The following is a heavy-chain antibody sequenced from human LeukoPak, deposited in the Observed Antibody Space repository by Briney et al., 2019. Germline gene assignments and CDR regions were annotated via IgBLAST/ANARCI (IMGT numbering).Heavy chain of an antibody. D-gene: IGHD1-26*01. Sequence: SETLSLTCTVSGGSISNYYWGWIRQPPGKGLEWIGYIYSSGITTYNPSLNSRVTISVDTSKNQFSLRLSSVTAADTAVYYCARQGSGTYLVWGKGTLVTVS. CDR1: GGSISNYY. V-gene: IGHV4-59*08. CDR3: ARQGSGTYLV. J-gene: IGHJ4*02. CDR2: IYSSGIT.